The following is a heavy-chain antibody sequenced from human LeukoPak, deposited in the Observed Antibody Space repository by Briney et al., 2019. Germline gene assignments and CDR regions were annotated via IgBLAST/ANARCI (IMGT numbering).Heavy chain of an antibody. J-gene: IGHJ4*02. Sequence: SETLSLTCSVSGASIRSGDHHWSWLRQSPGKGLEWIGYIYFSGSRSSNPSLRSRLTMSVDTSKNQFSLKLSSVTAADTALYYCARGGGGYTLYSFDYWGQGALVTVSS. D-gene: IGHD3-22*01. CDR3: ARGGGGYTLYSFDY. CDR1: GASIRSGDHH. V-gene: IGHV4-30-4*08. CDR2: IYFSGSR.